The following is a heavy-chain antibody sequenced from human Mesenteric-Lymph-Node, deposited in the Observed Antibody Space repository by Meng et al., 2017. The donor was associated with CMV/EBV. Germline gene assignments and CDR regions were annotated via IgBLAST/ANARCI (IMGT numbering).Heavy chain of an antibody. CDR2: INHSGST. V-gene: IGHV4-34*01. D-gene: IGHD1-26*01. Sequence: GSLRLSCAVYGGSFSGYYWSWIRQPPGKGLEWIGEINHSGSTNYNPSLKSRVTISVDTSKNQFSLKLSSVTAADTAVYYCARVPSRSSFYYHYGMDVWGQGTTVTVSS. CDR1: GGSFSGYY. J-gene: IGHJ6*02. CDR3: ARVPSRSSFYYHYGMDV.